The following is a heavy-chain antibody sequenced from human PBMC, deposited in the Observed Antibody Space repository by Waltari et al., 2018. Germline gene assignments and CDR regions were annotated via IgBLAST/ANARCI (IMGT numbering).Heavy chain of an antibody. CDR1: GYSISSGYY. CDR2: IYHSGST. D-gene: IGHD5-18*01. J-gene: IGHJ4*02. V-gene: IGHV4-38-2*01. CDR3: ARAGTGYSYAYYFDY. Sequence: QVRLQESGPGLVKPSETLSLTCAVSGYSISSGYYWGWIRQPPGKGLEWIGSIYHSGSTYYNPSLTSRVTISVDTSKNEFSLKLSSVTAADTAVYFCARAGTGYSYAYYFDYWGQGTLVPVSS.